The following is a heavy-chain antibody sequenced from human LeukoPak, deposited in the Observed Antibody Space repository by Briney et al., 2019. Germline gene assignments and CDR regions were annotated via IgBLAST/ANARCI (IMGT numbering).Heavy chain of an antibody. CDR1: GFTFNSYA. D-gene: IGHD3-10*01. J-gene: IGHJ4*02. CDR2: ISGNGGTT. CDR3: AKDELWFGESQYYFDY. Sequence: EGSLRLSCAASGFTFNSYAVSWVRQAPGKGLEWVSTISGNGGTTYYADSVKGRFTISRDNSKNTLYLHLHSLRAEDTAVYYCAKDELWFGESQYYFDYWGQGTLVTVSS. V-gene: IGHV3-23*01.